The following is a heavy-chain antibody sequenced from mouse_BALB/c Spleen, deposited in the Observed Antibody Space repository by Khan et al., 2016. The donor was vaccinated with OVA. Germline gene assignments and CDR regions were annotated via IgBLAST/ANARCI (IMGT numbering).Heavy chain of an antibody. CDR3: TRHGYVAWFTY. Sequence: VQLQQSGPELMKPGASVKISCKASGYSFTSYYIHWVMQSHGKSLEWIGYIDPFSGGTPYNQKFKGKATLTVDKSSSTAYIHLSSLTSEDSAVYYCTRHGYVAWFTYWGQGTLVTVSA. J-gene: IGHJ3*01. D-gene: IGHD2-2*01. CDR2: IDPFSGGT. CDR1: GYSFTSYY. V-gene: IGHV1S135*01.